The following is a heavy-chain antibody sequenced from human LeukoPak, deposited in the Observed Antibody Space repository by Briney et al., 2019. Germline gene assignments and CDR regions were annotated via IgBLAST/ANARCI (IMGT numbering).Heavy chain of an antibody. CDR1: GFTFSNYV. V-gene: IGHV3-23*01. CDR3: ARITTMIVVGNAFDI. J-gene: IGHJ3*02. CDR2: MSGSGDST. D-gene: IGHD3-22*01. Sequence: GGSLRLSCEASGFTFSNYVMNSVRQAPGKELEGVSSMSGSGDSTYYADSVKGRFTISRDNSRNTLFLQMNSLRAEDTAVYFCARITTMIVVGNAFDIWGQGTMVTVSS.